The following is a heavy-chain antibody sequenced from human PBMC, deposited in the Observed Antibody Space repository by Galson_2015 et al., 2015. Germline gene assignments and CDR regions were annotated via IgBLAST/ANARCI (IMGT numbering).Heavy chain of an antibody. J-gene: IGHJ3*02. CDR2: IWYDGGNK. CDR1: GFTFSNYG. V-gene: IGHV3-33*01. Sequence: SLRLSCAASGFTFSNYGMHWVRQAPGKGLEWVAVIWYDGGNKYYVDSVKGRFTISRDNFKSTLYLQMNSLRAEDTAVYYCARGGVTAAPDGFDIWGQGTMVTVSA. CDR3: ARGGVTAAPDGFDI.